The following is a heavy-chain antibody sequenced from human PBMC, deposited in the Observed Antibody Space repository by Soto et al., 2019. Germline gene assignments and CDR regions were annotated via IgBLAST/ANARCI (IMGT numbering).Heavy chain of an antibody. V-gene: IGHV4-31*03. CDR1: GGSISNAYYY. Sequence: SETLSLTCSVSGGSISNAYYYWSWIRQHPGKGLEWIGYIYYSGSTHYSPSLESRITISVDTSKNQFSLKLKSVNAADTAVYYCARDASHSSGYYSGYFDLWGRGTPVTVSS. D-gene: IGHD3-22*01. J-gene: IGHJ2*01. CDR2: IYYSGST. CDR3: ARDASHSSGYYSGYFDL.